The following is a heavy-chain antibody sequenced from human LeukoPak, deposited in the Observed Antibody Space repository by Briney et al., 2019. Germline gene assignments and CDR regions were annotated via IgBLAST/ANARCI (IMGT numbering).Heavy chain of an antibody. Sequence: PGGSLRLSCAASGFTFSSYAMSWVRQAPGKGLEWVSAISGSGGSTYYADSVKGRFTISRDNSKNTLYLQMNSLRAEDTAVYYCANWFWEQYYFDYWGQGTLVTVSS. D-gene: IGHD3-10*01. CDR1: GFTFSSYA. V-gene: IGHV3-23*01. J-gene: IGHJ4*02. CDR2: ISGSGGST. CDR3: ANWFWEQYYFDY.